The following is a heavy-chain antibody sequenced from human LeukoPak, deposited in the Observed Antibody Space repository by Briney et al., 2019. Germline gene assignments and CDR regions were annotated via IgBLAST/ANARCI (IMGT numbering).Heavy chain of an antibody. CDR1: GYSFTSHW. CDR2: IYPGDSDT. CDR3: ATGYRSSWYYFDY. Sequence: GESLKISCKGSGYSFTSHWIGWVRQVPGKGLEWMGIIYPGDSDTRYSPSFQGQVTISADKSISTAYLQWSSLKASGTAMYYCATGYRSSWYYFDYWGQGTLVTVSS. D-gene: IGHD6-13*01. V-gene: IGHV5-51*01. J-gene: IGHJ4*02.